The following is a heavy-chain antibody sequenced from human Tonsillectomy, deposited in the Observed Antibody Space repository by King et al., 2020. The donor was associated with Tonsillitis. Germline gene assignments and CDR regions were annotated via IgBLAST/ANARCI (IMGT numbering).Heavy chain of an antibody. CDR1: GGSISSSSYY. CDR3: ARSLMVRGVIENAFDI. D-gene: IGHD3-10*01. V-gene: IGHV4-39*07. J-gene: IGHJ3*02. CDR2: IYYSGST. Sequence: QLQESGPGLVKPSETLSLTCTVSGGSISSSSYYWGWIRQPPGKGLEWIGSIYYSGSTYYNPSLKSRVTISVDTSKNQFSLKLSSVTAADTAVYYCARSLMVRGVIENAFDIWGQGTMVTVSS.